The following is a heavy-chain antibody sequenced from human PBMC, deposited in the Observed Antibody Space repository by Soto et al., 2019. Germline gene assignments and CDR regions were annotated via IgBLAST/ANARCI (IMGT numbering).Heavy chain of an antibody. D-gene: IGHD5-18*01. Sequence: ASVKVSCKASGYTFSSYYVHWVRQAPGQGLEWMGWMNPGSGDTGYAQKFQGRVTMTRDISIATAYMELNSLTSEDTAIYYCAIMESFGSLNWFDPWGQGTLVTVSS. CDR1: GYTFSSYY. V-gene: IGHV1-8*02. CDR2: MNPGSGDT. J-gene: IGHJ5*02. CDR3: AIMESFGSLNWFDP.